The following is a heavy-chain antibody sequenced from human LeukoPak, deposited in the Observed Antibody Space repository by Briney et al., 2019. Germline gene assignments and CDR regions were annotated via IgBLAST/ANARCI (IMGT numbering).Heavy chain of an antibody. CDR3: TSSGITISPSYFYYMDV. Sequence: GGSLRLSCAASGFTFSNYWMFWVRQAPGKGLVWVSRINSDGTTTNYADSVKGRFTISRDNARNTLYLHLNSLRYEDTAVYYCTSSGITISPSYFYYMDVWGKGTTVTVSS. CDR2: INSDGTTT. J-gene: IGHJ6*03. D-gene: IGHD3-10*01. CDR1: GFTFSNYW. V-gene: IGHV3-74*01.